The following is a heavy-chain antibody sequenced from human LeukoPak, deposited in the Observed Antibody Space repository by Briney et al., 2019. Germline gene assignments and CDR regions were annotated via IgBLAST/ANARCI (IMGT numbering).Heavy chain of an antibody. D-gene: IGHD3-22*01. Sequence: GGSLRLSCAASGFTFSSYWMTWVRQAPGKGLEWVANIKQDGSEKYYVDSMKGRFTISRDNAKNSLYLQMNSLRAEDTAVYYCARTEYYYDSSGYYYSYYFDYWGQGTLVTVSS. CDR3: ARTEYYYDSSGYYYSYYFDY. J-gene: IGHJ4*02. V-gene: IGHV3-7*01. CDR2: IKQDGSEK. CDR1: GFTFSSYW.